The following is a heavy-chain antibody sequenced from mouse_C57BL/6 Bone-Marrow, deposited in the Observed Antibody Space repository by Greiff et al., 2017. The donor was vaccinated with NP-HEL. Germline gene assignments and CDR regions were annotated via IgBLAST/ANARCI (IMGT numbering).Heavy chain of an antibody. CDR2: IDPETGGT. V-gene: IGHV1-15*01. Sequence: QVQLQQSGAELVRPGASVTLSCKASGYTFTDYEMHWVKQTPVHGLEWIGAIDPETGGTAYNQKFKGKAILTADKSSSTAYMELRSLTSEDSAVYYCTNGRDYFDYWGQGTTLTVSS. CDR1: GYTFTDYE. D-gene: IGHD1-1*02. J-gene: IGHJ2*01. CDR3: TNGRDYFDY.